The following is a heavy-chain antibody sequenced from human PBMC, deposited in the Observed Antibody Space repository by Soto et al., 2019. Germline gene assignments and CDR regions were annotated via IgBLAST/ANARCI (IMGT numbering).Heavy chain of an antibody. V-gene: IGHV3-33*01. J-gene: IGHJ4*02. CDR2: IWYDGSNK. D-gene: IGHD3-16*01. CDR1: GFTFRNHG. Sequence: GGSLRLSCAASGFTFRNHGMHWVRQAPGKGLEWAAVIWYDGSNKYYADSVEGRFTISRDNSKNTLYLQMNSLRAEDTAVYYCVRDLGGLRYFDYWGQGTPVTVSS. CDR3: VRDLGGLRYFDY.